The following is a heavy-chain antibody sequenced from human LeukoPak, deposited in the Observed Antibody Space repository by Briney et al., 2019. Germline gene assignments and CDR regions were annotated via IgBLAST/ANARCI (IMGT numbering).Heavy chain of an antibody. CDR2: ISYDGSNK. CDR3: ASGQYYYDSSGYSHFDY. CDR1: GFTFSSYG. J-gene: IGHJ4*02. Sequence: GGSLRLSCAASGFTFSSYGMHWVRQAPGKGLEWVAVISYDGSNKYYADSVKGRFTISRDNSKNTLYLQMNSLRAEVTAVYYCASGQYYYDSSGYSHFDYWGQGTLVTVSS. V-gene: IGHV3-30*03. D-gene: IGHD3-22*01.